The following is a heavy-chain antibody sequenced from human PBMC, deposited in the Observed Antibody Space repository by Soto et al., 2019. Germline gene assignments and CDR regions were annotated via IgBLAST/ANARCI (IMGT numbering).Heavy chain of an antibody. D-gene: IGHD3-3*01. Sequence: SETLSLTCTVSGGSISSGGYYWSWIRQHPGKGLEWIGYIYYSGSTYYNPSLKSRVTISVDTSKNQFSLKLSSVTAADTAVYYCARRGITILGVEPYYFYGMDACGQGTTVTVSS. V-gene: IGHV4-31*03. CDR1: GGSISSGGYY. J-gene: IGHJ6*02. CDR2: IYYSGST. CDR3: ARRGITILGVEPYYFYGMDA.